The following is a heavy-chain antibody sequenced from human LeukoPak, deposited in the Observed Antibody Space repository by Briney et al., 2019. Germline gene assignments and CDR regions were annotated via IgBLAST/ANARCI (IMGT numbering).Heavy chain of an antibody. CDR2: IYSGGST. J-gene: IGHJ4*02. D-gene: IGHD5-18*01. V-gene: IGHV3-66*01. CDR3: AREKEDTAMFDY. Sequence: PGGSLRLSCAASGFTVSSNYMSWVRQAPGKGLEWVSVIYSGGSTYYADSVKGRFTISRDNSKNTLYLQMNSLRAEDTAVYYCAREKEDTAMFDYWGQGTLVTVSS. CDR1: GFTVSSNY.